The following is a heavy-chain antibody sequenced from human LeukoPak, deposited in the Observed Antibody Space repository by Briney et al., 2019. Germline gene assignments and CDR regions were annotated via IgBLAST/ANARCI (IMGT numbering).Heavy chain of an antibody. V-gene: IGHV4-39*07. J-gene: IGHJ4*02. CDR3: ARDGAVAGTYYFDY. CDR1: GGSISSSSYY. D-gene: IGHD6-19*01. Sequence: PSETLSLTCTVSGGSISSSSYYWGWIRQPPGKGLEWIGSIYYSGSTYYNPSLKSRVTISVDTSKNQFSLKLSSVTAADTAVYYCARDGAVAGTYYFDYWGQGTLVTVSS. CDR2: IYYSGST.